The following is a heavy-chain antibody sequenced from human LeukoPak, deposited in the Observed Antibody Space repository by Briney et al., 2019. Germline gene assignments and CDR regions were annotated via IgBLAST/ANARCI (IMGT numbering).Heavy chain of an antibody. J-gene: IGHJ4*02. CDR3: ARDVGGGDY. Sequence: SSETLSLTCTVSGGSISSSSYYWGWIRQPPGKGLEWIGSIYYSGSTYYNPSLKSRVTISVDTSKNQFSLKLSSVTAADTAVYYCARDVGGGDYWGQGTLVTVSS. V-gene: IGHV4-39*07. CDR1: GGSISSSSYY. D-gene: IGHD3-16*01. CDR2: IYYSGST.